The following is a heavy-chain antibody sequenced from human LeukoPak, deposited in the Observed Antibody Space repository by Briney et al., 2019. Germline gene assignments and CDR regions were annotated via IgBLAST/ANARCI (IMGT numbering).Heavy chain of an antibody. CDR3: AREFYYDSSGYYYVETFDI. D-gene: IGHD3-22*01. V-gene: IGHV3-7*01. CDR1: GFTFRSYW. CDR2: IKRDGSEK. J-gene: IGHJ3*02. Sequence: GGSLRLSCAASGFTFRSYWMSWVRQAPGKGLEWVANIKRDGSEKNYVDSVKGRFTISRDNANNSLYLQMNSLSAEDTAVYYCAREFYYDSSGYYYVETFDIWGQGTIVTVSS.